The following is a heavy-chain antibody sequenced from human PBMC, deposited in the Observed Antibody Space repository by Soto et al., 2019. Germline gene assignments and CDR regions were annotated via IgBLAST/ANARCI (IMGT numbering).Heavy chain of an antibody. CDR3: ARRRYGDFDF. CDR2: IHYSGNT. D-gene: IGHD4-17*01. CDR1: GGSISSISYY. Sequence: QLQLQESGPGLVKPSETLSLTCTVSGGSISSISYYWGWIRQPPGRGLEWIGSIHYSGNTYYNPSLKSRVTISVDTSKNQFSLKLSSVSAADTAVYYCARRRYGDFDFWGQGTLVTVSS. J-gene: IGHJ4*02. V-gene: IGHV4-39*01.